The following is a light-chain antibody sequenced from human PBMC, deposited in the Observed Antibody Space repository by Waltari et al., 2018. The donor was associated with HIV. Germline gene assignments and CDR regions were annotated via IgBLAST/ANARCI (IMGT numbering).Light chain of an antibody. Sequence: EIVLTQSPVTLSLSPGEGAPLSCRASQTVNTYYLAWYQQKPGQAPRLLIYAANSRATGIPDRFSGSGSGTDSTLTINRLEPEDFAVYYCQQYGSSLTWTFGQGTKVELK. CDR3: QQYGSSLTWT. J-gene: IGKJ1*01. V-gene: IGKV3-20*01. CDR2: AAN. CDR1: QTVNTYY.